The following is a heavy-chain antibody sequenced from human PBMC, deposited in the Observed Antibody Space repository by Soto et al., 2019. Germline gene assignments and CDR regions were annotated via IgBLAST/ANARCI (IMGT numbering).Heavy chain of an antibody. CDR1: GFTFSSYG. Sequence: GGSLRLSCAASGFTFSSYGMHWVRQAPGKGLEWVAVISYDGSNKYYADSVKGRFTISRDNSKNTLYLQMSSLRAEDTAVYYCAKGHYGTFDYWGQGTLVTVSS. CDR3: AKGHYGTFDY. D-gene: IGHD3-10*01. CDR2: ISYDGSNK. V-gene: IGHV3-30*18. J-gene: IGHJ4*02.